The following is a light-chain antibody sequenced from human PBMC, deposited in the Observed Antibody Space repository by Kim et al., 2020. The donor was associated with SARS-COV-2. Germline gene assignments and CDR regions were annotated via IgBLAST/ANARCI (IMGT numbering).Light chain of an antibody. Sequence: WAPGDGCILSCRDSQNIFTYLAWYQQKPGQAPRLLIYDASKRATGIPTRFSGSGSGTDFTLTIHSLEAEDFAVYYCQQRGYWPITFGQGTRLEIK. CDR2: DAS. CDR3: QQRGYWPIT. J-gene: IGKJ5*01. V-gene: IGKV3-11*01. CDR1: QNIFTY.